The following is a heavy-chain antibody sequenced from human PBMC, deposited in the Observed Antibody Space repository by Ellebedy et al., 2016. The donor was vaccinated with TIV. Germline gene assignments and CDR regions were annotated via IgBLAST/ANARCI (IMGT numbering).Heavy chain of an antibody. V-gene: IGHV3-23*01. CDR2: ISNGGDTT. Sequence: GESLKISCATSGFNFNIFAMSWVRQAPGKGLEWVSVISNGGDTTYADSVKGRFTISRDNSKNTLYLQMNSLRADDTAIYYCAKLGGVLSWYADYWGLGTLVTVSS. CDR3: AKLGGVLSWYADY. D-gene: IGHD6-13*01. CDR1: GFNFNIFA. J-gene: IGHJ4*02.